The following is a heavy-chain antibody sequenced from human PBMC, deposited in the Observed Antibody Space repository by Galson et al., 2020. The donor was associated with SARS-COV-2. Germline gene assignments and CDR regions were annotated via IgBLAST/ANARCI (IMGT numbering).Heavy chain of an antibody. V-gene: IGHV3-15*01. CDR1: GFTFSNAW. D-gene: IGHD3-22*01. CDR3: TTELGGYYDSSGYLSDHAFDI. J-gene: IGHJ3*02. CDR2: IKSKTDGGTT. Sequence: GGSLRLSCAASGFTFSNAWMSWVRQAPGKGLEWVGRIKSKTDGGTTDYAAPVKGRFTISRDDSKNTLYLQMNSLKTEDTAVYYCTTELGGYYDSSGYLSDHAFDIWGQGTMVTVSS.